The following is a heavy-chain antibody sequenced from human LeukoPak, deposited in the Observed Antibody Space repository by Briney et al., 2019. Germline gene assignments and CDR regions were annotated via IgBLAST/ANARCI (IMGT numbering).Heavy chain of an antibody. V-gene: IGHV1-2*02. D-gene: IGHD3-10*01. CDR3: ARARAGSGGIDY. Sequence: ASVKVSCKASGYTFTGYYMHWVRQAPGQGLEWMGWINPNSGGTDYAQKFQGRVTMTRDTSISTAYMELSRLRSDDTAIYYCARARAGSGGIDYWGQGTLVTVSS. CDR1: GYTFTGYY. J-gene: IGHJ4*02. CDR2: INPNSGGT.